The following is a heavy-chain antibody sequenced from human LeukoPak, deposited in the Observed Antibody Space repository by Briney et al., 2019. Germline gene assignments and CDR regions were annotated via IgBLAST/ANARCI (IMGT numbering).Heavy chain of an antibody. CDR3: ARETPMGNFDY. V-gene: IGHV4-59*01. J-gene: IGHJ4*02. D-gene: IGHD5-18*01. CDR2: IYYTGST. CDR1: GGSISSYY. Sequence: NSSETLSLTCTVSGGSISSYYWSWIRQPPGKGLEWIGYIYYTGSTNYNPSLKSGATISLDTSKNQFSLTLNSVTTADTAVYYCARETPMGNFDYWGQGTLLTVSS.